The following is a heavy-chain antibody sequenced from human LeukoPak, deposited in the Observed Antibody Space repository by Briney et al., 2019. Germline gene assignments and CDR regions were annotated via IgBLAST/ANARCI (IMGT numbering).Heavy chain of an antibody. CDR2: IYYSGST. V-gene: IGHV4-61*01. Sequence: PSETLSLTCTVSGGSVSSGSYYWSWIRQPPGKGLEWIGYIYYSGSTNYNPSPKSRVTISVDTSKNQFSLKLSSVTAADTAVYYCARAYCGGDCHLDYWGQGTLVTVSS. J-gene: IGHJ4*02. CDR3: ARAYCGGDCHLDY. D-gene: IGHD2-21*02. CDR1: GGSVSSGSYY.